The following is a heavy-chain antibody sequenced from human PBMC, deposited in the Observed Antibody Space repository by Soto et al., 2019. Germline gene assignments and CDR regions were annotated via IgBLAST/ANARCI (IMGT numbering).Heavy chain of an antibody. V-gene: IGHV1-18*01. J-gene: IGHJ5*02. CDR1: CYTFTSYG. CDR3: ARVLPPFVP. Sequence: ASVKVSCKASCYTFTSYGISWVRQAPGQGLEWMGWISAHNGSTNYAQKLQGRVTMTTDTSTSTAYIVWRGLKSDDTAVEYCARVLPPFVPWG. CDR2: ISAHNGST.